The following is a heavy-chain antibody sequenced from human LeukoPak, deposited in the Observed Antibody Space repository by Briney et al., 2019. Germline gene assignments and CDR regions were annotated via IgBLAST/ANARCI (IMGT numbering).Heavy chain of an antibody. CDR1: GLPHRNYW. CDR3: ARDYVWGSDRYTDY. D-gene: IGHD3-16*02. J-gene: IGHJ4*02. Sequence: NPGGPLSLLCAPSGLPHRNYWMTWVRQAPGGGVEGVADIIQDGKEKLYVDSEKARFPISRHNDKHSLYLQNNSLRAEDTAVYYCARDYVWGSDRYTDYWGQGTLVTVSS. V-gene: IGHV3-7*05. CDR2: IIQDGKEK.